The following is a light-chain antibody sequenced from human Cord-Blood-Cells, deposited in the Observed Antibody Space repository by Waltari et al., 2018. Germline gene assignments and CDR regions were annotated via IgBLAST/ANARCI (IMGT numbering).Light chain of an antibody. V-gene: IGLV3-19*01. CDR2: GKN. J-gene: IGLJ3*02. CDR3: NSRDSSGNRWV. CDR1: SLRSYY. Sequence: SSELTQDPAVSVALGQTVRITCQGDSLRSYYASWYQQKHGKAPVLVIYGKNNRPSGIPDRFSGSSSGNTASLTITGAQAEDEADYYCNSRDSSGNRWVFGGGTKLTVL.